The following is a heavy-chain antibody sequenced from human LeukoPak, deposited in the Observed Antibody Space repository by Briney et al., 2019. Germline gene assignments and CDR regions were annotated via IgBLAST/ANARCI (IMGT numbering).Heavy chain of an antibody. CDR1: GGSLSDYF. V-gene: IGHV4-59*08. Sequence: PSETLSLTCTVSGGSLSDYFWTWMRQPPGKGLEWIGHITYSGRTSYNPSLKSRVTISVDTSKNQFSLKLSSVTAADTAVYHCARHMTVTYDAFDIWGQGTMVTVSS. D-gene: IGHD3-22*01. J-gene: IGHJ3*02. CDR2: ITYSGRT. CDR3: ARHMTVTYDAFDI.